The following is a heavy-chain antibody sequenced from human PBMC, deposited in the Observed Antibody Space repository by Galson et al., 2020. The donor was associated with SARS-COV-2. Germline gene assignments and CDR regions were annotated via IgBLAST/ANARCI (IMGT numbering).Heavy chain of an antibody. D-gene: IGHD3-3*01. CDR1: GFTFDDYA. CDR3: AKVYYDFWSGYYTYFDY. V-gene: IGHV3-9*01. J-gene: IGHJ4*02. Sequence: GGSLRLSCAASGFTFDDYAMLWVRQAPGKGLEWVSGISWNSGSIGYADSVKGRFTISRDNAKNSLYLQMNSLRAEDTALYYCAKVYYDFWSGYYTYFDYWGQGTLVTVSS. CDR2: ISWNSGSI.